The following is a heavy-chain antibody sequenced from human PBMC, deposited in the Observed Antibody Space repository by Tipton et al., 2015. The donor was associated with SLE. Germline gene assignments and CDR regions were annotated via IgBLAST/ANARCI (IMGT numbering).Heavy chain of an antibody. CDR2: IYYSGTT. V-gene: IGHV4-61*08. D-gene: IGHD1-26*01. J-gene: IGHJ5*01. Sequence: TLSLTCNVSHGSVNSGGYSWSWIRQPPGKRLEWIANIYYSGTTNYNPSLQSRVTISKDTSTNQLFMRLVSVTAADTAVYYCATSSIVGDMVFGSWGQGTLVTVSS. CDR1: HGSVNSGGYS. CDR3: ATSSIVGDMVFGS.